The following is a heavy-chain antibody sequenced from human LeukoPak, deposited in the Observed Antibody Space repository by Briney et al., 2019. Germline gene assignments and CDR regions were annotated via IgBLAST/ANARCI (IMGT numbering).Heavy chain of an antibody. CDR1: GGSVSSGSYY. CDR2: IYHSGST. D-gene: IGHD6-13*01. CDR3: ARVSGGSSWYWFHP. J-gene: IGHJ5*02. Sequence: PSETLSLTCTVSGGSVSSGSYYWSWIRQPPGKGLEWLGYIYHSGSTYYNPSLKSRVTISVDRSKNQFSLKLSSVTAADTAVYYCARVSGGSSWYWFHPWGQGTLVTVSS. V-gene: IGHV4-30-2*01.